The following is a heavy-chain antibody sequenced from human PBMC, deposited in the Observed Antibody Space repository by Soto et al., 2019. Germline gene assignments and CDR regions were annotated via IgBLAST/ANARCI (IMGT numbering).Heavy chain of an antibody. D-gene: IGHD2-15*01. Sequence: SETLSLTCAVYGGSFSGYYWSWIRQPPGKGLEWIGEINHSGSTNYNPSLKSRVTISVDTSKNQFSLKLSSVTAADTAVYYCARGYIVVVVAATTNWFDPWGQGTLVTVSS. CDR2: INHSGST. J-gene: IGHJ5*02. CDR1: GGSFSGYY. CDR3: ARGYIVVVVAATTNWFDP. V-gene: IGHV4-34*01.